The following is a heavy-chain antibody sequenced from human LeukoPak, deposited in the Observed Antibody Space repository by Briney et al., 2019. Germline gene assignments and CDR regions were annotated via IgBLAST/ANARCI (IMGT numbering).Heavy chain of an antibody. CDR3: VRDPREPANDLDY. CDR2: IDCGAGDT. Sequence: ASVKVSCKTSGYSFTAHYIHWVRQAPGQALQWLAYIDCGAGDTNYAQPFQDRVTVTRDKSINTAYLELSSLTFDDTAIYYCVRDPREPANDLDYWGRGTLVTVSS. J-gene: IGHJ4*01. D-gene: IGHD1-1*01. V-gene: IGHV1-2*02. CDR1: GYSFTAHY.